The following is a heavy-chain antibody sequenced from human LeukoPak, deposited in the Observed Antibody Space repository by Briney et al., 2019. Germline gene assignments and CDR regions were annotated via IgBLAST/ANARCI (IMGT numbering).Heavy chain of an antibody. CDR3: ARAHGDYVGYCYGMDV. J-gene: IGHJ6*04. V-gene: IGHV1-69*06. CDR2: IIPIFGTA. CDR1: GGTFSSYA. D-gene: IGHD4-17*01. Sequence: SVKVSCKASGGTFSSYAISWVRQAPGPGLEWMGGIIPIFGTANYAQKFQGRVTITADKSTSTAYMELSSLRSEDTAGYYFARAHGDYVGYCYGMDVWGKRTTVTVSS.